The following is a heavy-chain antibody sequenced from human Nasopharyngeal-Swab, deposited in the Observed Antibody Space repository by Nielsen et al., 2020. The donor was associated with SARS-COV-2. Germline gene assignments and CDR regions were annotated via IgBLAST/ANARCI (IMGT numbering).Heavy chain of an antibody. D-gene: IGHD1-26*01. CDR2: IFPGDSDT. CDR3: AIGAAVGTLFHGMDV. J-gene: IGHJ6*02. V-gene: IGHV5-51*01. Sequence: GESLKISCKGSGYSFTSYWIAWVRQMPGKGLEWMGTIFPGDSDTRYSPSFEGRVTISVDQSITTAYLHWTSLKASDTAKYYCAIGAAVGTLFHGMDVWGQGTTVTVSS. CDR1: GYSFTSYW.